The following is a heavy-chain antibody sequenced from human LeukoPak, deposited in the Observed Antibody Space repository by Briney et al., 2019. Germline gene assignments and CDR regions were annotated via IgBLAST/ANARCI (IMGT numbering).Heavy chain of an antibody. CDR1: GFTLSSYW. D-gene: IGHD6-6*01. Sequence: GGSLRLSCAASGFTLSSYWMNWVRQAPGKGLEWVSGTSGSGGDTYYADSVKGGFTLSRDNSKSTLYLQMSSLRAEDMAVYYCARRHSRSSSFDCWGQGALVTVSS. CDR3: ARRHSRSSSFDC. V-gene: IGHV3-23*01. CDR2: TSGSGGDT. J-gene: IGHJ4*02.